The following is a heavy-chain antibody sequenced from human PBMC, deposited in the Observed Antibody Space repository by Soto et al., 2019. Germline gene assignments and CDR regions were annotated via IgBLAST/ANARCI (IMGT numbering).Heavy chain of an antibody. CDR3: ARGPYYGDYTPPVDY. V-gene: IGHV3-74*01. CDR2: INSDGSST. CDR1: GFTFSSYW. D-gene: IGHD4-17*01. Sequence: GGSLRLSCAASGFTFSSYWMHWVRQAPGKGLVWVSRINSDGSSTSYADSVKGRFTISRDNAKNTLYLQMNSLRAEDTAVYYCARGPYYGDYTPPVDYWGQGTLVTVSS. J-gene: IGHJ4*02.